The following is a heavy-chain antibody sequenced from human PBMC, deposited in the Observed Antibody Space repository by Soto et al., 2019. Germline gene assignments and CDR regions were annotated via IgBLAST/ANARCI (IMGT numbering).Heavy chain of an antibody. J-gene: IGHJ6*02. CDR3: AIFPFGDNFDYYGMVV. V-gene: IGHV4-4*02. Sequence: QVQLRESGPGLVKPSGTLSLTCAVSGGSISSNHWWNWVRQYPGKGLEWIGEIYHSGSTNDNLSLKRLITMSVDKSKNQVSLRLNSVTAADTATYFGAIFPFGDNFDYYGMVVWGHWTTVTVSS. D-gene: IGHD3-10*01. CDR1: GGSISSNHW. CDR2: IYHSGST.